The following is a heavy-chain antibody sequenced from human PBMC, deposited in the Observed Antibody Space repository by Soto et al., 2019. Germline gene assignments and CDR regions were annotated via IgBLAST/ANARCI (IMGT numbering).Heavy chain of an antibody. D-gene: IGHD3-16*02. CDR1: GFTFSSYW. CDR2: IKQDGSEK. CDR3: ARXGPGDYVWGSYRSGYFDY. J-gene: IGHJ4*02. Sequence: GGSLRRSCATSGFTFSSYWMSWVRQAPGKGLEWVANIKQDGSEKYYVDSVKGRFTISRDNAKNSLYLQMNSLRAEDTAVYYCARXGPGDYVWGSYRSGYFDYWGQGTLVTVSS. V-gene: IGHV3-7*03.